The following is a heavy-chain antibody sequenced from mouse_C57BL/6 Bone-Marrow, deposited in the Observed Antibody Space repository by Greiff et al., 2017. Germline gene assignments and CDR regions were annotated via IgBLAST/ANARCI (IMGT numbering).Heavy chain of an antibody. V-gene: IGHV1-55*01. CDR2: IYPGSGST. CDR3: ARWENYGSSYSYYFDY. D-gene: IGHD1-1*01. Sequence: VQLQQSGAELVKPGASVKMSCKASGYTFTSYWITWVKQRPGQGLEWIGDIYPGSGSTNYNEKFKSKATLTVDTSSSTAYMQLSSLTSEDSAVYYCARWENYGSSYSYYFDYWGQGTTLTVSS. J-gene: IGHJ2*01. CDR1: GYTFTSYW.